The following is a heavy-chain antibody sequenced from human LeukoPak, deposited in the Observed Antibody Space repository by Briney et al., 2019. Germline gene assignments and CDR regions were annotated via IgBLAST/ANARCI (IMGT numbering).Heavy chain of an antibody. Sequence: GGSLRLSCAASGFTFSSYWMSWVRQAPGKGLEWVANIKQDGSEKYYMDSVKGRFTISRDNAKNSLYLQMNSLRAEDTAVYYCAREYSSGWQNWFDPWGQGTLVTVSS. V-gene: IGHV3-7*01. CDR3: AREYSSGWQNWFDP. CDR1: GFTFSSYW. J-gene: IGHJ5*02. CDR2: IKQDGSEK. D-gene: IGHD6-19*01.